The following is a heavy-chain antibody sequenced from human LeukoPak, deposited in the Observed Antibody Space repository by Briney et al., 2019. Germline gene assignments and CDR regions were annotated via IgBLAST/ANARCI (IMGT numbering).Heavy chain of an antibody. CDR3: VRDLYSSSYYFNY. V-gene: IGHV3-7*01. D-gene: IGHD6-6*01. Sequence: GGSLRLSCAASGFTFSSYWMSWVRQAPGKGLEWVANIKQDGSEKYYVDSVKGRFTISRDNSKNTLYLQMNSLRAEDTAVYYCVRDLYSSSYYFNYWGQGTLVTVSS. CDR1: GFTFSSYW. J-gene: IGHJ4*02. CDR2: IKQDGSEK.